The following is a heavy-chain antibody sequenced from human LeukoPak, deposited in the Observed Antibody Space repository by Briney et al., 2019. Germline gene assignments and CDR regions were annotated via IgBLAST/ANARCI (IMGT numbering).Heavy chain of an antibody. CDR3: ARGPGSSGTY. CDR2: INPNSGGT. J-gene: IGHJ4*02. V-gene: IGHV1-2*02. Sequence: ASVKVSCKASGGTFTSYYMHWVRQAPGQGLEWMGWINPNSGGTNYAQKFQGRVTMTRDTSISTAYMELSRLRSDDTAVYYCARGPGSSGTYWGQGTLVTVSS. CDR1: GGTFTSYY. D-gene: IGHD3-22*01.